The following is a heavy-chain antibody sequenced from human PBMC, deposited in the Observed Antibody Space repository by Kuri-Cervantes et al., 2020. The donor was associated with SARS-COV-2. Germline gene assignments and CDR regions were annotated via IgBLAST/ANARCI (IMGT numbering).Heavy chain of an antibody. J-gene: IGHJ4*02. D-gene: IGHD3-9*01. CDR2: IFSNDEK. CDR1: GFSLSNARMG. Sequence: SGPTLVKPTETLTLTCTVSGFSLSNARMGVSWIRQPPGKALEWLAHIFSNDEKSYRTSLKSRLTISKDTSKSQVVLSMTNVDPVDTATYYCARVRWGYDILTGYYNVIGGFDYWGQGTLVTVSS. CDR3: ARVRWGYDILTGYYNVIGGFDY. V-gene: IGHV2-26*01.